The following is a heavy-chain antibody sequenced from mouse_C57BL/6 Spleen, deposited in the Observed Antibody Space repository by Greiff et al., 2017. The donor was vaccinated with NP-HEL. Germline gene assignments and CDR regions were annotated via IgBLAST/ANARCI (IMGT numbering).Heavy chain of an antibody. J-gene: IGHJ4*01. CDR2: ISGGGGNT. V-gene: IGHV5-9*01. CDR3: GRHYYTMDY. CDR1: GFTFSSYT. Sequence: EVKLVESGGGLVNPGGSLKLSCAASGFTFSSYTMSWVRQTPEKRLEWVATISGGGGNTYYPDSVKGRFTISRDNAKNTLYLLMNSLRSEDTALYYCGRHYYTMDYWGQGTSVTVSS.